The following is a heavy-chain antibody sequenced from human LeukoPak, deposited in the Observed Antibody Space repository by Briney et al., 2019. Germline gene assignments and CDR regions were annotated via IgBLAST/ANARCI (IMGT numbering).Heavy chain of an antibody. CDR3: GRLTYCSGASCYLDY. CDR1: GSSFNSYW. D-gene: IGHD2-15*01. J-gene: IGHJ4*02. Sequence: GESLKISCKGSGSSFNSYWIGWVRQMPGKGLEWMGIIYPSDSDTRYSPPFQGQVTISVDKSISTAYLQWSALKASDTAMYYCGRLTYCSGASCYLDYWGQGTLVTVPS. V-gene: IGHV5-51*01. CDR2: IYPSDSDT.